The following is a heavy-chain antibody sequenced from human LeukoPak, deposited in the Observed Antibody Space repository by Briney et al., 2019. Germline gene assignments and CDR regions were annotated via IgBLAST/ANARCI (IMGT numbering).Heavy chain of an antibody. CDR1: GASISSYY. V-gene: IGHV4-4*07. CDR2: IYASGST. CDR3: ARDFYGDDGHHPFDY. D-gene: IGHD2/OR15-2a*01. Sequence: SETLSLTCSVSGASISSYYWNWIRQSAGKGLEWVGRIYASGSTNYNPSLKSRVTISMDKSKHQFSLNLKSVTAADTAIYYCARDFYGDDGHHPFDYWGQGVLVTVSS. J-gene: IGHJ4*02.